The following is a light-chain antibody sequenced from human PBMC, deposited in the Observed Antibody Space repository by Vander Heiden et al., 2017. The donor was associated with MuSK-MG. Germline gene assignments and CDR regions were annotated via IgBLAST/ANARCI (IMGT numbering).Light chain of an antibody. CDR2: WAS. CDR3: QQYYSTPPWT. CDR1: HSGLSSSNNRNY. J-gene: IGKJ1*01. V-gene: IGKV4-1*01. Sequence: DLVMTQYPDPLAVSLGERATINYTSSHSGLSSSNNRNYLAWYQQKPGQPPKLLIYWASTRESWVPDRFSGSGSGTDVTLTISSLQAEDVAVYYCQQYYSTPPWTFGQGTKVEI.